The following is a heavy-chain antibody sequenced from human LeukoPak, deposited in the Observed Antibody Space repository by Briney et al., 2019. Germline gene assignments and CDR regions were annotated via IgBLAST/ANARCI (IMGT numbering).Heavy chain of an antibody. CDR3: ARDFLAAGDY. CDR1: GFIFSSYT. V-gene: IGHV3-21*01. CDR2: INSGSTNP. D-gene: IGHD6-13*01. Sequence: GGSLRLSCEASGFIFSSYTMNWIRQAPGKGLKWVASINSGSTNPYYADSVKGRFTISRDDAKKSLYLQMTSLRVEDTSVYYCARDFLAAGDYWGQGTLVTVSS. J-gene: IGHJ4*02.